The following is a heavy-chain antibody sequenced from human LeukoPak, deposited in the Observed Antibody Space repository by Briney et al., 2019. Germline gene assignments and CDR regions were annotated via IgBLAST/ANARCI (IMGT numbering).Heavy chain of an antibody. CDR1: GGSVSSGSYY. V-gene: IGHV4-61*01. CDR3: ARASPYFSGGTCNDY. J-gene: IGHJ4*02. CDR2: IFYSGNS. D-gene: IGHD2-15*01. Sequence: SETLSLTCTVSGGSVSSGSYYWSWIRQPPGRGLEWIGYIFYSGNSNYNPSLRSRVTISVDTSKSQFSLKLSSVTAADTAVYYCARASPYFSGGTCNDYWGQGTLVTVSS.